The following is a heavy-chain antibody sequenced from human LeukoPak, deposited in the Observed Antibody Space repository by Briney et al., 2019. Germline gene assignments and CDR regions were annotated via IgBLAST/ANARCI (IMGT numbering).Heavy chain of an antibody. Sequence: SSETLSLTCAVYGGSFSGYYWSWIRQPPVKGLEWIGEINHSGSTNYNPSLKSRVTISIDTSKNQFSLKLSSVTAADTAVYYCARAAAGTFWFDPWGQGTLVTVSS. J-gene: IGHJ5*02. V-gene: IGHV4-34*01. D-gene: IGHD6-13*01. CDR1: GGSFSGYY. CDR3: ARAAAGTFWFDP. CDR2: INHSGST.